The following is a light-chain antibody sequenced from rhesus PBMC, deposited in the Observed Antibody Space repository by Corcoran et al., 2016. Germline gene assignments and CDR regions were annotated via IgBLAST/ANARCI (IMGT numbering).Light chain of an antibody. CDR2: YAK. CDR3: QQYKSLPWT. V-gene: IGKV1-32*01. J-gene: IGKJ1*01. Sequence: DIQMTQSPSSLSASVGDRVTITCRASQDISSYVNWYQQKSGKAPKLLIYYAKRLESGVPSRFSGSGSGTEFTLIIRSLQPGDFATYHCQQYKSLPWTFGQGTKVEIK. CDR1: QDISSY.